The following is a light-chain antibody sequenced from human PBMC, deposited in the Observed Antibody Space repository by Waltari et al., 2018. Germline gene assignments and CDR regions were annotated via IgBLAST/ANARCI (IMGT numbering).Light chain of an antibody. CDR2: LGS. CDR3: MQSLQSLWT. Sequence: IVVTQSPLSLPVPPGEPASISCRSSQSLLHRTGNNYLDWYLQKPGQAPQILIYLGSKRASGGPERFSGSGSGTDFTLRISRVEAEDVGVYYCMQSLQSLWTLGPGTKVEIK. J-gene: IGKJ1*01. CDR1: QSLLHRTGNNY. V-gene: IGKV2-28*01.